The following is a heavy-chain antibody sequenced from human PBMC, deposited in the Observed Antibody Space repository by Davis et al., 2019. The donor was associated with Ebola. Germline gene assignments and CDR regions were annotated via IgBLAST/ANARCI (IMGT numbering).Heavy chain of an antibody. CDR3: ARELRGSSGWYAYYYYGMDV. CDR1: GFTSSSYA. J-gene: IGHJ6*02. CDR2: ISGSGGST. V-gene: IGHV3-23*01. D-gene: IGHD6-19*01. Sequence: PGGSLRLSCAPSGFTSSSYAMSWVPQAPGKGLDWFSAISGSGGSTYYADSVKGRFTIPRDNSRNTLYLQMNSLRAEDTAVYYCARELRGSSGWYAYYYYGMDVWGQGTTVTVSS.